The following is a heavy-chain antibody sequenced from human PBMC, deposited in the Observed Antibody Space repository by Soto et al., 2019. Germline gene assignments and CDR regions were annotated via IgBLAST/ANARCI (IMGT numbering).Heavy chain of an antibody. V-gene: IGHV1-69*13. J-gene: IGHJ6*02. CDR3: ARGPMYNWNQPVYYYYGMDV. Sequence: SVKVSCEASGCTFSSYAISWVRQAPGQGLEWMGGIIPIFGTANYAQKFQGRVTITADESTSTAYMELSSLRSEDTAVYYCARGPMYNWNQPVYYYYGMDVWGQGTTVTVSS. D-gene: IGHD1-20*01. CDR1: GCTFSSYA. CDR2: IIPIFGTA.